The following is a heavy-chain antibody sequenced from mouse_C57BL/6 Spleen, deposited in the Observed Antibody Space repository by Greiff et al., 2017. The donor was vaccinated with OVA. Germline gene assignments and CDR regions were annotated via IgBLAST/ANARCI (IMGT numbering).Heavy chain of an antibody. CDR2: INPGSGGT. D-gene: IGHD1-1*01. J-gene: IGHJ1*03. CDR3: ARSSYYGSRGGFDV. Sequence: VQLQQSGAELVRPGTSVKVSCKASGYAFTNYLIEWVKQRPGQGLEWIGVINPGSGGTNYNEKFKGKATLTADKSSRSAYMQLSSLTSEDSAVYFCARSSYYGSRGGFDVWGTGTTVTVSS. CDR1: GYAFTNYL. V-gene: IGHV1-54*01.